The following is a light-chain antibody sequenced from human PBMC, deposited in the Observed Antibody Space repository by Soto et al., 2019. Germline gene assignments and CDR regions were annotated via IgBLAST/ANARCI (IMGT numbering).Light chain of an antibody. Sequence: DIQMTQSPSSLSASVGDRVTITCRASLDISSYLAWYQKKPGKVPKLLIYAASILQSGVPSRFSGSGSGTDFTLTISRLLPEDVATYYCQRYNSAPLTFGGGTKVDIK. J-gene: IGKJ4*01. CDR1: LDISSY. CDR2: AAS. CDR3: QRYNSAPLT. V-gene: IGKV1-27*01.